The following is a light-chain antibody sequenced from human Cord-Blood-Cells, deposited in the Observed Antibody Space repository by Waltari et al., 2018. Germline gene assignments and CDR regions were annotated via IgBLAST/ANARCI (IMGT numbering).Light chain of an antibody. CDR3: QAWDSGYV. Sequence: SYELTQPPSVSVSPGQTASITCSGDKLGDKYACWYPQKPGQSLGLSIYQESKRPSGIPERFSGSNSGNTATLTISGTQAMDEADYYCQAWDSGYVFGTGTKVTVL. J-gene: IGLJ1*01. V-gene: IGLV3-1*01. CDR1: KLGDKY. CDR2: QES.